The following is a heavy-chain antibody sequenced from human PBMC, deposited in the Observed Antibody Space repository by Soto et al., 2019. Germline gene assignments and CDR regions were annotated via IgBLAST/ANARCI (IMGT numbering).Heavy chain of an antibody. J-gene: IGHJ4*02. CDR2: ISYDGSNK. Sequence: QVQLVESGGGVVQPGRSLRLSCAASGFTFSSYGMHWVRQAPGKGLEWVAVISYDGSNKYYADSVKGRFTISRDNSKNTLYLQMNSLRAEDTAVYYCAKGGRYFDWGGDWGQGTLVTVSS. D-gene: IGHD3-9*01. CDR1: GFTFSSYG. V-gene: IGHV3-30*18. CDR3: AKGGRYFDWGGD.